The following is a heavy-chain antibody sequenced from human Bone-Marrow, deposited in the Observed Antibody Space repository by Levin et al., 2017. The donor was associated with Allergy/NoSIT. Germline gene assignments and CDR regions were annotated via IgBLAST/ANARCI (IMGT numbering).Heavy chain of an antibody. D-gene: IGHD4-17*01. J-gene: IGHJ4*02. CDR2: IYWDDDN. CDR1: GFSLRTSQVG. V-gene: IGHV2-5*02. CDR3: AHTSGAYGDRDSPFDY. Sequence: QTLSLTCTFSGFSLRTSQVGVGWIRQPPGKALEWLALIYWDDDNRYSPSLKSRLTFTKDTSKNQVVLTMTNMDPVDTATYYCAHTSGAYGDRDSPFDYWGQGTLVTVSS.